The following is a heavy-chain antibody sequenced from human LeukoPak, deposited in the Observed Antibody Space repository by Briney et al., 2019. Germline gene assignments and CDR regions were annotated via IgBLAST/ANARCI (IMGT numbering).Heavy chain of an antibody. J-gene: IGHJ4*02. CDR3: ARKYVYYYGSGTDY. V-gene: IGHV3-7*01. Sequence: PGGSLRLSCAASGFTFSSYAMHWVRQAPGKGLEWVANIKQDGSEKYYVDSVKGRFTISRDNAKNSLYLQMNSLRAEDTAVYYCARKYVYYYGSGTDYWGQGTLVTVSS. CDR1: GFTFSSYA. D-gene: IGHD3-10*01. CDR2: IKQDGSEK.